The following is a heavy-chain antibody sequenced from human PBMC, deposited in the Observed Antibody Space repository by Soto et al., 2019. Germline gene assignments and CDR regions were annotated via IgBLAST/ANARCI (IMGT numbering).Heavy chain of an antibody. Sequence: SETLSLTCTVSGGSISSYYWSWIRQPPGKGLEWIGYIYYSGSTNYNPSLKSRVTISVDTSKNQFSLKLSSVTAADTAVYYCARHYYSRVTQFDYRGQGTLVTVSS. CDR1: GGSISSYY. D-gene: IGHD1-26*01. CDR2: IYYSGST. J-gene: IGHJ4*02. V-gene: IGHV4-59*08. CDR3: ARHYYSRVTQFDY.